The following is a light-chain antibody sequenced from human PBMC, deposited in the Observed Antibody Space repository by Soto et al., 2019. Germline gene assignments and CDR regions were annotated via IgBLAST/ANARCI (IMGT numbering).Light chain of an antibody. J-gene: IGLJ1*01. CDR1: RSNIGSNT. CDR2: GNN. V-gene: IGLV1-44*01. CDR3: AIWDESLNGFYV. Sequence: QSVLTQPPSASGTPGQTVTISCSGGRSNIGSNTVNWYQQLPGTAPKLLIYGNNQRPSGVPDRFSGLRSGTSASLAISGLRSEDEADYYCAIWDESLNGFYVFGVGNKVTVL.